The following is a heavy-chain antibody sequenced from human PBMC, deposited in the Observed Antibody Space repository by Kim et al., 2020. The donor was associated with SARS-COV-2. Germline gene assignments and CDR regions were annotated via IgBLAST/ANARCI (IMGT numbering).Heavy chain of an antibody. Sequence: GGSLRLSCAASGFTFSSYCLHWVRQAPGKGLVWVSRINSGGSSTSYAYSVKGRFTISSDYTNNSFYLQMNMRSADETAVYYSGRVCHIVHYHLLGCYYY. CDR3: GRVCHIVHYHLLGCYYY. CDR2: INSGGSST. V-gene: IGHV3-74*01. CDR1: GFTFSSYC. D-gene: IGHD2-2*01. J-gene: IGHJ6*01.